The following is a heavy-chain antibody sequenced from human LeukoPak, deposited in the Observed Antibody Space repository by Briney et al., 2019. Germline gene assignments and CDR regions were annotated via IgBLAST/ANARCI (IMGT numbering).Heavy chain of an antibody. CDR2: ISSSGSTI. J-gene: IGHJ4*02. D-gene: IGHD2-2*01. CDR1: GFTFSSYE. V-gene: IGHV3-48*03. CDR3: ARWCVVPAAGFDY. Sequence: GGSLRLSCAASGFTFSSYEMNWVRQAPGKGLEWVSYISSSGSTIYYADSVKGRFTISGDNAKNSLYLQMNSLRAEDTAVYYCARWCVVPAAGFDYWGQGTLVTVSS.